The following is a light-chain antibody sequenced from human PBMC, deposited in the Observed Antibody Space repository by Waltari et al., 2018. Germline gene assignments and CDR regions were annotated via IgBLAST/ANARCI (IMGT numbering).Light chain of an antibody. V-gene: IGLV2-23*01. CDR2: EGS. CDR1: SSDVGSYNL. Sequence: QSALTQPASVSGSPGQSITISCTGTSSDVGSYNLVSWYQHHPGKAPKVMIYEGSKRPSVVSNRFSGSKSGNTASLTISGLQAEDEADYYCCSYAGSTASVMFGGGTKLTVL. J-gene: IGLJ3*02. CDR3: CSYAGSTASVM.